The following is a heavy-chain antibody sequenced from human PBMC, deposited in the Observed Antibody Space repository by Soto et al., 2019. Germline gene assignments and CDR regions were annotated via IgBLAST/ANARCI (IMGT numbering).Heavy chain of an antibody. CDR3: AKDSGYQLPDNYFYYGLDV. Sequence: GGSLRLSCAASGFTFSSYGMHWVRQAPGKGLEWVAVISYDGSNKYYADSVKGRFTISRDNSKNTLSLQMNSLRPEDTAVYYCAKDSGYQLPDNYFYYGLDVWGQGTTVTVSS. D-gene: IGHD2-2*01. J-gene: IGHJ6*02. V-gene: IGHV3-30*18. CDR1: GFTFSSYG. CDR2: ISYDGSNK.